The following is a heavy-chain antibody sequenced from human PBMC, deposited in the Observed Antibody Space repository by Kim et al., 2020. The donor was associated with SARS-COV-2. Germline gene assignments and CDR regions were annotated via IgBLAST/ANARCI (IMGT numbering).Heavy chain of an antibody. Sequence: GGSLRLSCAASGFTVSSNYMSWVRQAPGKGLEWVSVIYSGGSTYYADTVKGRFTISRHNSKNTLYLQMNSLRAEDTAVYYCARSLLTGVLNYYYYGMDVWGQGTTVTVSS. D-gene: IGHD2-8*01. V-gene: IGHV3-53*04. J-gene: IGHJ6*02. CDR2: IYSGGST. CDR1: GFTVSSNY. CDR3: ARSLLTGVLNYYYYGMDV.